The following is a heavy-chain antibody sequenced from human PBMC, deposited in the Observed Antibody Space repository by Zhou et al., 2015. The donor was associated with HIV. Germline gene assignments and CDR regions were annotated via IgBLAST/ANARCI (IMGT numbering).Heavy chain of an antibody. CDR2: NIPNFGVS. V-gene: IGHV1-69*09. CDR1: GGTFSNYA. D-gene: IGHD1-1*01. Sequence: QVQLVQSGAEVKKPGSSVKVSCKASGGTFSNYAISWVRQAPGHGLEWVGRNIPNFGVSNYAQKFQGRVTITADKSTGTAYMELSSLCSDDTAVYYCAGHFLSDTRIRSRPWTWAQGTLVTVSS. CDR3: AGHFLSDTRIRSRPWT. J-gene: IGHJ4*02.